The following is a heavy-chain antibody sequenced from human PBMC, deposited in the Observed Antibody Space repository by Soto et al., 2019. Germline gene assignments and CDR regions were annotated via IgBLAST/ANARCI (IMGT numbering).Heavy chain of an antibody. Sequence: EVQLVESGGGLVKPGGSLRLSCAASGFTFSSYSMNWVRQAPGKGLEWVSSISSSSSYIYYADSVKGRFTISRDNAKNSLYLQMNSLRAEDTAVYYCARDPFPNSSGWQNWGQGTLVTVSS. J-gene: IGHJ4*02. V-gene: IGHV3-21*01. D-gene: IGHD6-19*01. CDR2: ISSSSSYI. CDR1: GFTFSSYS. CDR3: ARDPFPNSSGWQN.